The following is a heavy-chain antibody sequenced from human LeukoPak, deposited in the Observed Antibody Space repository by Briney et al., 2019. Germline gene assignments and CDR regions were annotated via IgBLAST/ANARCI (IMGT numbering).Heavy chain of an antibody. CDR2: IYYSGST. J-gene: IGHJ4*02. V-gene: IGHV4-59*01. CDR3: ARGVQWLGGYYFDY. D-gene: IGHD6-19*01. CDR1: GGSISSYY. Sequence: SETLSLICSVSGGSISSYYWSWIRQPPGKGLEWIGYIYYSGSTNYNPSLKSRVTISVDTSKNQFSLKLSSVTAADTAVYYCARGVQWLGGYYFDYWGQGTLVTVSS.